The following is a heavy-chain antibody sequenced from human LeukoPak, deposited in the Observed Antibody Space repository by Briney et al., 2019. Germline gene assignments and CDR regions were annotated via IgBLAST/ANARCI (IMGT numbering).Heavy chain of an antibody. CDR1: GVSVINYY. CDR2: IYTTGTT. J-gene: IGHJ4*02. CDR3: ASNLTGADY. V-gene: IGHV4-4*07. Sequence: PSETLSLTCTVSGVSVINYYWSWIRQPAGKGLEWIGRIYTTGTTNYSPSLKSRVTLSVDTSTNQFSLKLSSVTAADTAVYYCASNLTGADYWGQGTLVTVSS. D-gene: IGHD7-27*01.